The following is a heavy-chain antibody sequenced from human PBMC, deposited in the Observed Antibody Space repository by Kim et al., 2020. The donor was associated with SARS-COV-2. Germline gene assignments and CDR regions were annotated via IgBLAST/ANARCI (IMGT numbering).Heavy chain of an antibody. D-gene: IGHD3-3*01. Sequence: GGSLRLSCAASTFTFSSYAMHWVRQAPGKGLEWVAVISYDGSNKYYADSVKGRFTISRDNSKNTLYLQMNSLRAEDTAVYYCARARGISGVVIHMDVWG. J-gene: IGHJ6*03. CDR1: TFTFSSYA. CDR2: ISYDGSNK. V-gene: IGHV3-30-3*01. CDR3: ARARGISGVVIHMDV.